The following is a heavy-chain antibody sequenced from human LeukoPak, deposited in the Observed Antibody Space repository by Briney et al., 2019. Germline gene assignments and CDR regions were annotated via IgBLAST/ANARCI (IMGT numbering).Heavy chain of an antibody. D-gene: IGHD3-22*01. Sequence: PGESLKISCKGSGYSFTSYWIGWVRQMPGKGLEWMGIIYPGDSDTRYSPSFQGQVTISADKSISTAYLQWSSLKASDTAMYYCARHRTPLSYYYDSSGYYFDAFDIWGQGTMVTVSS. CDR3: ARHRTPLSYYYDSSGYYFDAFDI. CDR2: IYPGDSDT. J-gene: IGHJ3*02. CDR1: GYSFTSYW. V-gene: IGHV5-51*01.